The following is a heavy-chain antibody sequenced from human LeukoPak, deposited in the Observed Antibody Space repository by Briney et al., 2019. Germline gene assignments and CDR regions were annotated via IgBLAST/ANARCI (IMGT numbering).Heavy chain of an antibody. CDR3: ARLPSTMIVVND. V-gene: IGHV1-46*01. CDR2: INPSGGST. J-gene: IGHJ4*02. D-gene: IGHD3-22*01. CDR1: GYTFTSYY. Sequence: ASVTVSCKASGYTFTSYYMHWVRQAPGQGLEWMGIINPSGGSTSYAQKFQGRVTMTRDTSTSTVYMELSSLRSEDTAVYYCARLPSTMIVVNDWGQGTLVTVSS.